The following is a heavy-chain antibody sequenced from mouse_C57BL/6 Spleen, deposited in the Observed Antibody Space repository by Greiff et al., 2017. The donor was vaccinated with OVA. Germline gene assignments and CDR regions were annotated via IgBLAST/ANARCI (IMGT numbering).Heavy chain of an antibody. CDR3: ARDRELRRYYFDY. V-gene: IGHV5-4*01. Sequence: EVHLVESGGGLVKPGGSLKLSCAASGFTFSSYAMSWVRQTPEKRLEWVATISDGGSYTYYPDNVKGRFTISRDNAKNNLYLQMSHLKSEDTAMYYCARDRELRRYYFDYWGQGTTLTVSS. J-gene: IGHJ2*01. CDR1: GFTFSSYA. D-gene: IGHD1-1*01. CDR2: ISDGGSYT.